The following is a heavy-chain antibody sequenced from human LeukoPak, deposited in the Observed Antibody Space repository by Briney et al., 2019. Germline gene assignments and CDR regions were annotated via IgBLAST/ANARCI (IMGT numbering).Heavy chain of an antibody. Sequence: PGGSLRLSCAASGFTFSSYSMNWVRQAPGKGLEWVANIKQDGSEKYYVDSVKGRFTISRDNAKNSLYLQMNSQRAEDTAVYYCARRGAAPWFVYFDYWGQGTLVTVSS. CDR1: GFTFSSYS. CDR2: IKQDGSEK. CDR3: ARRGAAPWFVYFDY. D-gene: IGHD1-26*01. J-gene: IGHJ4*02. V-gene: IGHV3-7*03.